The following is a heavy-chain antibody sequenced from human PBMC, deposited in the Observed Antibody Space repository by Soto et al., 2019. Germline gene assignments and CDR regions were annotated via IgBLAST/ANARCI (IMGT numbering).Heavy chain of an antibody. V-gene: IGHV1-69*01. D-gene: IGHD2-15*01. J-gene: IGHJ6*02. CDR2: IIPIFGTA. CDR1: GGTFSSYA. Sequence: QVQLVQSGAEVKKPGSSVKVSCKASGGTFSSYAISWVRQAPGQGLEWMGGIIPIFGTANYAQKFQGRVTITADESTRTAYMELSSLRSEDTAVYYCARDRGYCSGGSCYSGVGSGMDVWGQGTTVTVSS. CDR3: ARDRGYCSGGSCYSGVGSGMDV.